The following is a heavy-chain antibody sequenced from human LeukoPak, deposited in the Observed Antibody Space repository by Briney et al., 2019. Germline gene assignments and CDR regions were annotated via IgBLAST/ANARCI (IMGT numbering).Heavy chain of an antibody. J-gene: IGHJ3*02. CDR3: AKVGEYQLLLYAFDM. D-gene: IGHD2-2*01. CDR1: GFTFSSYE. CDR2: ISGSGGST. V-gene: IGHV3-23*01. Sequence: GGSLRLSCAASGFTFSSYEMNWVRQAPGRGLEWVSAISGSGGSTYYADSVKGRFTISRDNSKNTLYLQMNSLRAEDTAVYYCAKVGEYQLLLYAFDMWGQGTMVTVSS.